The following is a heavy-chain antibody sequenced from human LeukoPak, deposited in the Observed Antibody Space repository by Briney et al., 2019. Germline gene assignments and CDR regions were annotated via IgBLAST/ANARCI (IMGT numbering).Heavy chain of an antibody. CDR3: ARKSAYGVYYFDC. J-gene: IGHJ4*02. CDR1: GYTLTGYY. D-gene: IGHD3-3*01. CDR2: LNPNSGGT. V-gene: IGHV1-2*06. Sequence: EASVKVSCKASGYTLTGYYMHWVRQAPGKGLEWMGRLNPNSGGTNYAQKFQGRVTMTRDTSISTAYMELSRLRSDDTAVYYCARKSAYGVYYFDCWGEGTLVSASS.